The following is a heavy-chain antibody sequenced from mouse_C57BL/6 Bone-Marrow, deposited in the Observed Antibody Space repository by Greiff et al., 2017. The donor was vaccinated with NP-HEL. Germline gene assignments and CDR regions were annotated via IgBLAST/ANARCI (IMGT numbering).Heavy chain of an antibody. D-gene: IGHD2-1*01. CDR1: GYTFTSYW. J-gene: IGHJ1*03. CDR3: GDATYGNYWYFDV. V-gene: IGHV1-55*01. CDR2: IYPGSGST. Sequence: QVQLQQPGAELVKPGASVKMSCKASGYTFTSYWITWVKQRPGQGLEWIGDIYPGSGSTNYNEKFKSKATLTVDTSSSPAYMQLISLTSEASAVYYCGDATYGNYWYFDVWGTGTTVTVSS.